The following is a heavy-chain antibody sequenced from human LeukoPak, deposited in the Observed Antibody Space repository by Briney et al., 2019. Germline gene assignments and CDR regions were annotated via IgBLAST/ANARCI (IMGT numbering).Heavy chain of an antibody. CDR2: ISSSGSTI. Sequence: PGGSLRLSCAASGFTFSSYEMNWVRQAPGKGLEWVSYISSSGSTIYYADSVKGRFTISRDNAKNSLYLQMNSLRAEDTAVYCCARWAAADPDAFDIWGQGTMVTVSS. CDR1: GFTFSSYE. CDR3: ARWAAADPDAFDI. J-gene: IGHJ3*02. D-gene: IGHD6-13*01. V-gene: IGHV3-48*03.